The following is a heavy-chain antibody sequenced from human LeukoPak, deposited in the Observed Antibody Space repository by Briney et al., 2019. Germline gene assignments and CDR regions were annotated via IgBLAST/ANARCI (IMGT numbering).Heavy chain of an antibody. Sequence: PSETLSLTCAVYGGSFSGYYWSWIRQPPGKGLEWIGEINHSGSTNYNPSLKSRVTISVDTSKNQFSLKLSSVTAADTAVYYCARGHGLRNWFDPWGQGTLVTVSS. V-gene: IGHV4-34*01. CDR3: ARGHGLRNWFDP. CDR2: INHSGST. CDR1: GGSFSGYY. D-gene: IGHD3-16*01. J-gene: IGHJ5*02.